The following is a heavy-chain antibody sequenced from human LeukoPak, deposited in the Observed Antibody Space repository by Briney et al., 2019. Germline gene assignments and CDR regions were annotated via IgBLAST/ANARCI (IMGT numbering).Heavy chain of an antibody. V-gene: IGHV1-46*01. CDR1: GYTFTSYD. D-gene: IGHD1-26*01. CDR3: ARVELYLYYYYMDV. CDR2: INPSGGST. Sequence: ASVKVSCKASGYTFTSYDINWVRQAPGQGLEWMGIINPSGGSTSYAQKFQGRVTMTRDMSTSTVYMELSSLRSEDTAVYYCARVELYLYYYYMDVWGKGTTVTVSS. J-gene: IGHJ6*03.